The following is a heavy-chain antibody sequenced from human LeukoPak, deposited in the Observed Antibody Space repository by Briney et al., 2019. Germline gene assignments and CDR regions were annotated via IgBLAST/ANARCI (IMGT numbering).Heavy chain of an antibody. V-gene: IGHV3-66*01. CDR3: ARDSLTVTGGFDY. J-gene: IGHJ4*02. CDR2: IYSGGST. Sequence: GSLRLSCAASGFTVSSNYMSWVRQAPGKGLEWVSVIYSGGSTYYADSVKGRFTVSRDSSKNTLYLQMNSLRAEDTAVYYCARDSLTVTGGFDYWGQGTLVTVSS. CDR1: GFTVSSNY. D-gene: IGHD4-17*01.